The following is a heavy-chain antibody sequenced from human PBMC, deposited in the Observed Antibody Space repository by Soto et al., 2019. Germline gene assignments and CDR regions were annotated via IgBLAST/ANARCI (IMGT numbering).Heavy chain of an antibody. D-gene: IGHD3-10*01. Sequence: QGQLVQSGAEVRTPGASVKVSCKASGYSFTSYDISWVRQATGQGPEWMGWMNPESGSTGYVQKFQGRVTMTRNTATSTAYMELSSLRSEDTAVYYCARSGRGSNVNFDYWGQGSLVTVSS. CDR3: ARSGRGSNVNFDY. V-gene: IGHV1-8*01. CDR1: GYSFTSYD. CDR2: MNPESGST. J-gene: IGHJ4*02.